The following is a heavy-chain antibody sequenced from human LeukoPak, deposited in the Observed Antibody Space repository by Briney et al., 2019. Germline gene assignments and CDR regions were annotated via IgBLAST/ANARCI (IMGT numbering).Heavy chain of an antibody. Sequence: ASVKVSCKPSGYTFTNYGISWVRQAPGQGLEWMGWITAYNGNTNYAQKFQGRVTMTTDTSTNTVYMELRSLRSDDTAVYYCARDTAMAYYYYYMDVRGKGTTVTVSS. CDR3: ARDTAMAYYYYYMDV. J-gene: IGHJ6*03. V-gene: IGHV1-18*01. D-gene: IGHD5-18*01. CDR2: ITAYNGNT. CDR1: GYTFTNYG.